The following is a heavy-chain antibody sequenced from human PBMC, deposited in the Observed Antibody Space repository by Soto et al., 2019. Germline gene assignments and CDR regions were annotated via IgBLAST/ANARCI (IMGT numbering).Heavy chain of an antibody. CDR1: GFTFSSYW. D-gene: IGHD4-17*01. V-gene: IGHV3-7*04. J-gene: IGHJ4*02. CDR3: ARHGGYYFDF. Sequence: EVQLVESGGGLVQPGGSLRLSCAASGFTFSSYWVSWVRQAPGKGLEWVANIKQDGSEKYYVDSVKGRFTISRDNAKNSLYLQMNSLRAEDTAVYYCARHGGYYFDFWGQGTLVTVSS. CDR2: IKQDGSEK.